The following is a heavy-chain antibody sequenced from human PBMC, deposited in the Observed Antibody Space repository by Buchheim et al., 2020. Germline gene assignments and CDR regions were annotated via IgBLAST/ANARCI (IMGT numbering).Heavy chain of an antibody. J-gene: IGHJ4*02. CDR3: ARESRYSYGFGNY. CDR1: GDSVSSSSYY. D-gene: IGHD5-18*01. CDR2: SYYTGST. V-gene: IGHV4-61*01. Sequence: QVQLQESGPGLVKPSETLSLTCTVSGDSVSSSSYYWSWIRQPPRKGLEWIGYSYYTGSTNYNPSLKSRVTISVDTSNNQFSLKLSSVTAADTAVYYCARESRYSYGFGNYWGQGTL.